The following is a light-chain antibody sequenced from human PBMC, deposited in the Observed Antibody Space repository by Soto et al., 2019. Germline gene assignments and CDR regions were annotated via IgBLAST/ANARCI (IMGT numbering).Light chain of an antibody. Sequence: EIVMTQSPGTLSVSPGERATLSCRASQSVSSNLAWYQQKPGQAPRLVIYDASYRATGIPARFSGSGSGTDFTLTISSLEPEDFAVYYCQQRSNWITFGQGTRLEIK. CDR1: QSVSSN. CDR3: QQRSNWIT. CDR2: DAS. V-gene: IGKV3-11*01. J-gene: IGKJ5*01.